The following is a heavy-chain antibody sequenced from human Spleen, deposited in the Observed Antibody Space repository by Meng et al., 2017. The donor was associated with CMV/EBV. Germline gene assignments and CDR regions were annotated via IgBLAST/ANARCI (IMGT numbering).Heavy chain of an antibody. D-gene: IGHD2-8*01. V-gene: IGHV3-30*04. J-gene: IGHJ4*02. Sequence: GESLKISCAASGFTFSSYAMHWVRQAPGKGLEWVAVISYDGSNKYYADSVKGRFTISRDNSKNILYLQMNSLRAEDTALYYCARAQVYYFDSWGQGTLVTVSS. CDR2: ISYDGSNK. CDR1: GFTFSSYA. CDR3: ARAQVYYFDS.